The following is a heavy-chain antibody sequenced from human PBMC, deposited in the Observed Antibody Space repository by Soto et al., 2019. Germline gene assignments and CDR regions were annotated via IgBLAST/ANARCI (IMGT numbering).Heavy chain of an antibody. CDR3: ARPYRAHYGMDV. Sequence: SETLSLTCTVSGGSISRYYWSWIRQPPGKGLEWIGHIYYSGSTNYTPSLKSRVTISVDTSKNPFSLKLSSVTAADTAVYYCARPYRAHYGMDVWGQGTTVTVSS. D-gene: IGHD4-4*01. CDR1: GGSISRYY. V-gene: IGHV4-59*01. J-gene: IGHJ6*02. CDR2: IYYSGST.